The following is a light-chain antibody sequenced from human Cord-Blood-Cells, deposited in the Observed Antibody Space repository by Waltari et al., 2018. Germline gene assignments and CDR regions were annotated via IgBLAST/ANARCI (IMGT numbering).Light chain of an antibody. J-gene: IGKJ3*01. CDR2: AAS. Sequence: DLQITQSPSSLSASVGARVTMTCRASQSISSYLNWYQQKPGKAPKLLIYAASSLQSGVPSRFSGSGSGTDCTLTISSLQPEDFATYYCQQSYSTLFTFGPGTKVDIK. CDR3: QQSYSTLFT. V-gene: IGKV1-39*01. CDR1: QSISSY.